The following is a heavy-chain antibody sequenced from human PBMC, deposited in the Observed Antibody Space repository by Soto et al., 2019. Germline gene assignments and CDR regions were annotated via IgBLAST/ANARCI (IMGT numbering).Heavy chain of an antibody. J-gene: IGHJ6*02. CDR3: AKDPNVGVVPAATGGMGV. Sequence: QVQLVQSGAEVKKPGASVKVSCKASGYTFTDYYMHWVRQAPGQGLEWMGWINPNNGGTNYAQKFQGRVTMTRVTSISTAYMELGDLRSDDTALYYCAKDPNVGVVPAATGGMGVWGQGTTVTVSS. CDR1: GYTFTDYY. CDR2: INPNNGGT. V-gene: IGHV1-2*02. D-gene: IGHD2-2*01.